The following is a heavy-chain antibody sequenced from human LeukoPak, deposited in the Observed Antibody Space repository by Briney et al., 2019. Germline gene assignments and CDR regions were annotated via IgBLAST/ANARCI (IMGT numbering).Heavy chain of an antibody. V-gene: IGHV1-8*01. D-gene: IGHD3-3*01. CDR1: GYTFTSYD. CDR3: ASYYDFWSGYPPDYYYYGMDV. Sequence: ASVKVSCKASGYTFTSYDINWVRQATGQGLEWMGWMNPNSGNTGYAQKFQGRVTMTRNTSISTAYMELSSLRSEDTAVYYCASYYDFWSGYPPDYYYYGMDVWGQGTTVTVSS. CDR2: MNPNSGNT. J-gene: IGHJ6*02.